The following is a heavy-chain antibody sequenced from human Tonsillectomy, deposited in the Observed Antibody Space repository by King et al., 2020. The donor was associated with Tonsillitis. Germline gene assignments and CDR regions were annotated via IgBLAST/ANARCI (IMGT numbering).Heavy chain of an antibody. J-gene: IGHJ4*02. CDR1: GFTFSSYA. CDR2: ISYDGSNK. V-gene: IGHV3-30*04. Sequence: VQLVESGGGVVQPGRSLRLSCAASGFTFSSYAMHWVRQAPGKGLEWVAVISYDGSNKYYADSVKGRFTISRDNSKNTLYLQMNSLRAEDTAVYYCAGLPTTVTTFFDYWGQGTLVTVSS. CDR3: AGLPTTVTTFFDY. D-gene: IGHD4-17*01.